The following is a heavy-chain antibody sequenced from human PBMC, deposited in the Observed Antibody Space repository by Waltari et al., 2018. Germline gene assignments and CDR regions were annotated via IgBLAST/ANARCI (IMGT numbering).Heavy chain of an antibody. J-gene: IGHJ4*02. Sequence: QVQLQESGPGLVKPSGTLSLTCAVSGGSISSSNWWSWVRQPPGTGLEWIGEIYHSGITNYNPSLKSRVTRSVDKSKNQFSLKLSAVTAADTAVYYCAREFLVAKALWGQGTLVTVSS. CDR1: GGSISSSNW. V-gene: IGHV4-4*02. CDR2: IYHSGIT. CDR3: AREFLVAKAL. D-gene: IGHD5-12*01.